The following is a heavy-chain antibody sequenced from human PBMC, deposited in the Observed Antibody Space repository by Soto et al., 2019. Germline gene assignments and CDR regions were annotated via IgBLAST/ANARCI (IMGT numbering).Heavy chain of an antibody. CDR3: AKDRTTGQYYYYGMDV. D-gene: IGHD1-1*01. V-gene: IGHV3-30*18. CDR2: KSYDGSNK. J-gene: IGHJ6*02. CDR1: GFTFSNCG. Sequence: QVQLVESGGGVVQPGRSLRLSCVASGFTFSNCGMHWVRLAPGKGLEWVAVKSYDGSNKYYADSVKGRFTISRDNSKNTLYLQINRLRAEDTAVYYCAKDRTTGQYYYYGMDVWGQGTTVTVSS.